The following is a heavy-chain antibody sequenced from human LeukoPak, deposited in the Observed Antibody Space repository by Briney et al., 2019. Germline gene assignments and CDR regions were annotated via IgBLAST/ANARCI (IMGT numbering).Heavy chain of an antibody. D-gene: IGHD3-22*01. CDR1: GFTFSSYA. CDR2: ISYDGSNK. V-gene: IGHV3-30-3*01. CDR3: ARGFYYYHSSGPAY. J-gene: IGHJ4*02. Sequence: PGGSLRLSCAASGFTFSSYAMHWVRQAPGKGLEWVAVISYDGSNKYYSDSVKGRFTISRDNSKNTLYLQLNSLRAEDTAVYYCARGFYYYHSSGPAYWGQGTLVTVSS.